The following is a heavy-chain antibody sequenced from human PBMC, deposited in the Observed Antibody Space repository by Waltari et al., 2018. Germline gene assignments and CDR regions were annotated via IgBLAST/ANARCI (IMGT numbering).Heavy chain of an antibody. V-gene: IGHV4-61*02. CDR3: ARDYGDYVLDY. Sequence: QVQLQESGPGLVKPSQTLSLTCTVSGGSISSGSYYWSWIRQPAGKGLEWIGRIYTSGSTNYNPSLKSRVTISVDTSKNQFSLKLSSVTAADTAVYYCARDYGDYVLDYWGQGTLVTVSS. CDR1: GGSISSGSYY. CDR2: IYTSGST. D-gene: IGHD4-17*01. J-gene: IGHJ4*02.